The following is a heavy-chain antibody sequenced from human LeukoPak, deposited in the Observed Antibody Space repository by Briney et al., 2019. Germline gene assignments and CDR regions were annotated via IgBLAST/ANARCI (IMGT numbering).Heavy chain of an antibody. CDR1: GFTFSSYA. D-gene: IGHD3-3*02. CDR3: ARGASRISWPGIDY. V-gene: IGHV3-23*01. CDR2: ISGSGGST. J-gene: IGHJ4*02. Sequence: GGSLRLSCAASGFTFSSYAMSWVRQAPGKGLEWVSAISGSGGSTYYADSVKGRFTISRDNSKNTLYLQMTNLRVEDTAIYYCARGASRISWPGIDYWGQGTLVTVSS.